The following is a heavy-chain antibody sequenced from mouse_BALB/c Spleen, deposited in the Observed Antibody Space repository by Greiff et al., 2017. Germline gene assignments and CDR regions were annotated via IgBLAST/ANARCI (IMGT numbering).Heavy chain of an antibody. CDR3: ARDPTMINSVFDY. J-gene: IGHJ2*01. Sequence: VQLQESGPGLVAPSQSLSITCTVSGFSLTSYGVHWVRQPPGKGLEWLGVIWAGGSTNYNSALMSRLSISKDNSKSQVFLKMNSLQTDDAAMYYCARDPTMINSVFDYWGQGTTLTVSS. CDR1: GFSLTSYG. CDR2: IWAGGST. V-gene: IGHV2-9*02. D-gene: IGHD2-4*01.